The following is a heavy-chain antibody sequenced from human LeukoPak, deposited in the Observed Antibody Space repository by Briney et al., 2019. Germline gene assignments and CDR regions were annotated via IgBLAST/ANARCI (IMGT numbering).Heavy chain of an antibody. CDR3: ARVSGIAAAGFDY. Sequence: PGGSLRLSCAASGFTFSAYSMTWVRQAPGKGLEWVSEISGSGANTYYPDSVKGRFTISRDNSKNTLYLQTNSLRAEDTAVYYCARVSGIAAAGFDYWGQGTLVTVSS. V-gene: IGHV3-23*01. CDR2: ISGSGANT. J-gene: IGHJ4*02. D-gene: IGHD6-13*01. CDR1: GFTFSAYS.